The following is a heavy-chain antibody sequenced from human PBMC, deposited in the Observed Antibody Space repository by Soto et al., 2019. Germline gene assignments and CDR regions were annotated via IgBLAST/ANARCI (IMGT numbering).Heavy chain of an antibody. D-gene: IGHD3-22*01. J-gene: IGHJ5*02. CDR2: TYYRSKWYD. Sequence: SQTLSLTCAISGDSVSSNSVARTWIRQSPSRGLEWLGRTYYRSKWYDDYAVSVKGRITINPDTSKNQFSLQLNSVTPGDTAVYYRAREHILVAYTWFDPWGQGTLVTVSS. CDR3: AREHILVAYTWFDP. V-gene: IGHV6-1*01. CDR1: GDSVSSNSVA.